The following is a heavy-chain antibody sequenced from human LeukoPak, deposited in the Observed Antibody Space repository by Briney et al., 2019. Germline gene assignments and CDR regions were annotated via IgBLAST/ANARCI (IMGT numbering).Heavy chain of an antibody. V-gene: IGHV3-21*01. CDR1: GFTFSSYS. J-gene: IGHJ4*02. Sequence: GGSLRLSCAASGFTFSSYSMNWVRQAPGKGLEWVSSIRSNSSYIYYADSVKGRFTISRDNAKNSLYLQMNSLRAEDTAVYYCASVPRRIVVVRYFDYWGQGTLVTVAS. CDR3: ASVPRRIVVVRYFDY. D-gene: IGHD2-21*01. CDR2: IRSNSSYI.